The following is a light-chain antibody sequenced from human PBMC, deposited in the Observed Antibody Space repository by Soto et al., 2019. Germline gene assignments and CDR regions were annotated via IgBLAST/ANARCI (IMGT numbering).Light chain of an antibody. V-gene: IGKV3-20*01. J-gene: IGKJ3*01. CDR1: QSVSSSY. Sequence: EIVLTESPGTLSLSLGERATLSCRASQSVSSSYLAWYQQKPGQAPRLLVYGASSRATGIPDRFSGSGSGTDLTLTTSRVEPEDFAVYYCQHYGSSPFTFGPGTKVDIK. CDR3: QHYGSSPFT. CDR2: GAS.